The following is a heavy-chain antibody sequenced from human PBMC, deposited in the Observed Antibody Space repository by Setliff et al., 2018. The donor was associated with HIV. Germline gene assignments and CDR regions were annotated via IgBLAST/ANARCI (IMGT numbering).Heavy chain of an antibody. CDR3: ARDPSIAVAGAAV. V-gene: IGHV1-69*13. Sequence: SVKVSCKSSGGTFSSYGVTWVRQAPGQGLEWMGGVIPLFGTEKVAQKFQGRVTITADEWTSTAYMELSSLRSEDTAVYYCARDPSIAVAGAAVWGQGTTVTVSS. J-gene: IGHJ6*02. CDR2: VIPLFGTE. CDR1: GGTFSSYG. D-gene: IGHD6-19*01.